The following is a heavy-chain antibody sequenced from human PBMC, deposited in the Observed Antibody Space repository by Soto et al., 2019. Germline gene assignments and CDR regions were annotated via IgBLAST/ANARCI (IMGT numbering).Heavy chain of an antibody. V-gene: IGHV3-23*01. CDR1: GFTFSSYA. CDR3: ARDPSDLWEPDQYFPH. CDR2: ISGSGGST. D-gene: IGHD1-26*01. J-gene: IGHJ1*01. Sequence: EVQLLESGGGLVQPGGSLRLSCAASGFTFSSYAMSWVRQAPGKGLEWVSAISGSGGSTYYADSVKGRFTISRDNSKNSLYLQMNSLRAEDTAMYFCARDPSDLWEPDQYFPHWGQGTLVAVSS.